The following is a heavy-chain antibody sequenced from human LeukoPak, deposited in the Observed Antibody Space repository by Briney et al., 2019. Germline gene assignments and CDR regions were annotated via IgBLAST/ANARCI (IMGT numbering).Heavy chain of an antibody. D-gene: IGHD3-22*01. V-gene: IGHV3-49*03. CDR3: TRDRAPWYYYDSSGYLSIFDY. CDR2: IRSKAYGGTT. J-gene: IGHJ4*02. Sequence: GGSLRLSCTASGFTFGDYAMSWFRQAPGKGLEWVGFIRSKAYGGTTEYAASVKGRFTISRDDSKSIAYLQMNSLRTEDTAVYYCTRDRAPWYYYDSSGYLSIFDYWGRGTLVTVSS. CDR1: GFTFGDYA.